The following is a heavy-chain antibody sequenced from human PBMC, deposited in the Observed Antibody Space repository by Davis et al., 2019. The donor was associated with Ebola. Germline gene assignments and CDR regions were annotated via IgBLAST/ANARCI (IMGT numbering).Heavy chain of an antibody. J-gene: IGHJ6*02. D-gene: IGHD3-3*01. CDR2: ISAYNGNT. Sequence: ASVKVSCKASGYTFTSYGISWVRQAPGQGLEWMGWISAYNGNTNYAQKLQGRVTMTTDTSTSTAYMELRSLRSDDTAVYYSAREGDDFYYYGMDVWGQGTTVTVSS. CDR1: GYTFTSYG. V-gene: IGHV1-18*01. CDR3: AREGDDFYYYGMDV.